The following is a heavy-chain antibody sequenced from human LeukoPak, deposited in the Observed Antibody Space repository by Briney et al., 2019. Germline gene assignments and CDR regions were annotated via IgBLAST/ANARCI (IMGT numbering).Heavy chain of an antibody. Sequence: GGSLRLSCAASGFIFKKYWMNWVRQVPGKGLGCLANIKEDGSETYYADSVKGRFTISRDNAKNSLYLQMNSLRAEDTAVYYCARIYHSDDFWSGYVRYYYYMDVWGKGTTVTVSS. J-gene: IGHJ6*03. D-gene: IGHD3-3*01. V-gene: IGHV3-7*01. CDR3: ARIYHSDDFWSGYVRYYYYMDV. CDR1: GFIFKKYW. CDR2: IKEDGSET.